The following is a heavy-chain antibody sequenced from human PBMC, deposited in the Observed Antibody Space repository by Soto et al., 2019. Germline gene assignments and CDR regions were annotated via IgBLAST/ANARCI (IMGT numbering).Heavy chain of an antibody. D-gene: IGHD2-2*03. Sequence: SETLSLTCSVSGDYISSYSWSWIRQPPGKGLEWIGNIHYNGNTKYSPSLKSRVTMSVDTSKNHFSLKLISVTTADTAVYFCAREGNLGRWIQPLDSWGQGTLVTVSS. J-gene: IGHJ4*02. CDR1: GDYISSYS. V-gene: IGHV4-59*01. CDR2: IHYNGNT. CDR3: AREGNLGRWIQPLDS.